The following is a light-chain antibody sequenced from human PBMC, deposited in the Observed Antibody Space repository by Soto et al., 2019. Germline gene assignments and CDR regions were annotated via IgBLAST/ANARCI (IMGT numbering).Light chain of an antibody. CDR2: EVT. CDR1: SSDVGGYNY. Sequence: QSVLXQPASVSGSPGQSITISCTGTSSDVGGYNYVSWFQQHPGKAPKLMIYEVTNRPSGVSNRFSGSKSGNTASLTISGLQAEDEADYYCSSYTSSTTPGVFGTGTKLTVL. J-gene: IGLJ1*01. CDR3: SSYTSSTTPGV. V-gene: IGLV2-14*01.